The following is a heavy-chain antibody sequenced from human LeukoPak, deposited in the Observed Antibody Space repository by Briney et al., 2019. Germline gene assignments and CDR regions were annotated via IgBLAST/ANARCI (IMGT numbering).Heavy chain of an antibody. V-gene: IGHV3-33*05. Sequence: GGSLRLSCAASGFTFSSYGMHWVRQAPGKGLEWVAVISYDGSNKYYADSVKGRFTISRDNSKNTLYLQMNSLRAEDTAVYYCARDWYHAIDYWGQGTLVTVSS. CDR2: ISYDGSNK. D-gene: IGHD2-2*01. CDR1: GFTFSSYG. J-gene: IGHJ4*02. CDR3: ARDWYHAIDY.